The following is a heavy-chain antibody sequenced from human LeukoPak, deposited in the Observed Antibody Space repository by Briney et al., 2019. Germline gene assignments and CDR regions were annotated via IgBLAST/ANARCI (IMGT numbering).Heavy chain of an antibody. V-gene: IGHV3-30*04. D-gene: IGHD3-10*01. CDR3: ARGPHYYGSGSYYKSPYYGMDV. CDR2: ISYDGSNK. Sequence: GGSLRLYCAASGFTFSSYAMHWVRQAPGKGLEWVAVISYDGSNKYYADSVKGRFTISRDNSKNTLYLQMNSLRAEDTAMYYCARGPHYYGSGSYYKSPYYGMDVWGQGTTVTVSS. J-gene: IGHJ6*02. CDR1: GFTFSSYA.